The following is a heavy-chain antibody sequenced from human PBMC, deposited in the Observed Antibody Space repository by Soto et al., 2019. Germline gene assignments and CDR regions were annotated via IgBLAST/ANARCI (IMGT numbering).Heavy chain of an antibody. V-gene: IGHV4-59*08. J-gene: IGHJ4*02. CDR3: ARARGGYFDY. CDR1: GGSISSYY. CDR2: IYNSGST. Sequence: QVQLQESGPGLVKPSETLSLTCTVSGGSISSYYWSWIRQPPGKGLEWIGYIYNSGSTNFNPSLKSRVPISLATSKNPFPLKLSSVTAADTAVYYCARARGGYFDYWGQGTLVTVSS.